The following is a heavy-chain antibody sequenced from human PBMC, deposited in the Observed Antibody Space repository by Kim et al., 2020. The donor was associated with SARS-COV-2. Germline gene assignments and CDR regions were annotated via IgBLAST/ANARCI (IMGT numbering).Heavy chain of an antibody. D-gene: IGHD1-26*01. CDR3: ASRRYTGTYYYFDY. CDR2: INSDGGTT. J-gene: IGHJ4*02. CDR1: GFTFSSYW. Sequence: GGSLRLSCAASGFTFSSYWMHWVRQAPGKGLVWVSRINSDGGTTSYAASVKGRFTISRDNAKSTLYLQMNSLRAEDTAVYYCASRRYTGTYYYFDYWGQGTRLTVSS. V-gene: IGHV3-74*01.